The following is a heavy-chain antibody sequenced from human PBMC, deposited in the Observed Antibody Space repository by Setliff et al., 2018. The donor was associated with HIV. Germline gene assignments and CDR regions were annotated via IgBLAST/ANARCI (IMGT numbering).Heavy chain of an antibody. J-gene: IGHJ4*02. CDR2: INHRGST. CDR3: ATWRGVGATA. CDR1: GGSLSGYY. V-gene: IGHV4-34*01. Sequence: SETLSLTCAVYGGSLSGYYWSWICQSPGKGLEWIGEINHRGSTNYNPSFKSRVTISPDTSKNQFSLKMNSVTAADTAVYYCATWRGVGATAWGQGTLVTVSS. D-gene: IGHD1-26*01.